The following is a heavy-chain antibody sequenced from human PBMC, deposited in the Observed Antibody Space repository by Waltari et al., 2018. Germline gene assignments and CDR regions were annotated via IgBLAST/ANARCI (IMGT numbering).Heavy chain of an antibody. V-gene: IGHV3-9*03. J-gene: IGHJ4*02. D-gene: IGHD2-2*01. CDR2: ISWNSGSI. Sequence: EVQLVESGGGLVQPGRSLRLSCAASGFTFDDYAMHWVRQAPGKGLEWVSGISWNSGSIGYADSVKGRFTISRDNAKNSLYLQMNSLRAEDMALYYCAKGVGSTGSLIDYWGQGTLVTVSS. CDR3: AKGVGSTGSLIDY. CDR1: GFTFDDYA.